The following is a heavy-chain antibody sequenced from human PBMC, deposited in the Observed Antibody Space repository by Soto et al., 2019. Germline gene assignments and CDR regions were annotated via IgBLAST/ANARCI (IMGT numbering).Heavy chain of an antibody. CDR2: INPKSGGT. CDR3: ARDDSTDCSNGACSFFYNHDMDV. J-gene: IGHJ6*02. D-gene: IGHD2-8*01. CDR1: GYSFTDYH. Sequence: ASGKVSWKASGYSFTDYHIHWVRQAPGQGLEWLGRINPKSGGTSTAQKFQGWVTMTTDTSISTASMELTRLTSDDTAIYYCARDDSTDCSNGACSFFYNHDMDVWGQGTTVTVSS. V-gene: IGHV1-2*04.